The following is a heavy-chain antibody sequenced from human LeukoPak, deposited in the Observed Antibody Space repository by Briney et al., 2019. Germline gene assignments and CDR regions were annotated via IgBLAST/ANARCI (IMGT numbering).Heavy chain of an antibody. Sequence: PGGSLRLSCAASGFTFSNYWLTWVRQAPGKGLEWVANINQDGGEKYYVDSVRGRFTISRDNSKNTLYLQMNSLRAEDTAVYYCARDADSGTFGGVIVPTYFDYWGQGTLVTVSS. J-gene: IGHJ4*02. CDR1: GFTFSNYW. CDR2: INQDGGEK. CDR3: ARDADSGTFGGVIVPTYFDY. V-gene: IGHV3-7*01. D-gene: IGHD3-16*02.